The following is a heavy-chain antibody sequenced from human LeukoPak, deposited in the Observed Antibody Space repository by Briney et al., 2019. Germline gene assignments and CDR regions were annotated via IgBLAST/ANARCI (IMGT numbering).Heavy chain of an antibody. V-gene: IGHV5-51*01. CDR2: IYPGDSNI. CDR3: AGSMGYGGNTFFDY. CDR1: GYSFTSYW. D-gene: IGHD4-23*01. Sequence: GESLKISCKGSGYSFTSYWIGWVRQMPGKGPEWMGVIYPGDSNIQYSPSFQGQVTISADKSISTAYLQWSSLKASDTAMYYCAGSMGYGGNTFFDYWGQGTLVTVSS. J-gene: IGHJ4*02.